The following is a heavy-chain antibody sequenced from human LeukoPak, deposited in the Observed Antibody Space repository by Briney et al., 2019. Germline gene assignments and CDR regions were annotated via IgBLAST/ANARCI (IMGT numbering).Heavy chain of an antibody. CDR2: ISSSGSTI. J-gene: IGHJ6*03. V-gene: IGHV3-48*03. D-gene: IGHD3-10*02. Sequence: GGSLKLSCAASGFTFSSYEMNWVRQAPGKGLEWVSYISSSGSTIYYADSVNGRFTISRDNAKNSLYLQMNSLRAEDTAVYYCAELGITMIGGVWGKGTTVTISS. CDR3: AELGITMIGGV. CDR1: GFTFSSYE.